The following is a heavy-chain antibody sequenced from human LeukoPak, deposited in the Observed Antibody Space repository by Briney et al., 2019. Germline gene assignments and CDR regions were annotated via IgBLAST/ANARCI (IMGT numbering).Heavy chain of an antibody. CDR2: IKQDGSKK. CDR3: ASQPAAADVDY. D-gene: IGHD2-2*01. V-gene: IGHV3-7*03. Sequence: QSGGSLRLSCAASGFTFSSYWMTWVRQAPGKGLEWVANIKQDGSKKSYVDSVKGRFTISRDNAKNSLYLQMNSPRADDTGIYYCASQPAAADVDYWGQGTLVTVSS. CDR1: GFTFSSYW. J-gene: IGHJ4*02.